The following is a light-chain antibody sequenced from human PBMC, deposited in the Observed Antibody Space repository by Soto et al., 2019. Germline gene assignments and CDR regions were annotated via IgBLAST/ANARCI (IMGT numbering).Light chain of an antibody. V-gene: IGKV1-6*01. CDR3: LQDYNYPYT. CDR1: QGIRND. J-gene: IGKJ2*01. CDR2: AAS. Sequence: AIQVTQSPSSLSASVGDRVTITCRASQGIRNDLAWYQQKPGKAPNLLIYAASSLQAGVPSRFSGSGSGTDFTLTISSRQPEDFATYYCLQDYNYPYTFGQGTKVEIK.